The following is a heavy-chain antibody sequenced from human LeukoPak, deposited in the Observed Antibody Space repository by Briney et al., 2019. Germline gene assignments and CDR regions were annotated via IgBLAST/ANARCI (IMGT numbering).Heavy chain of an antibody. Sequence: PGGSLRLSCAASGFTFSSYAMSWVRQAPGKGLEWVSAISGSGGSTYYADSVKGRFTISRDNSKNTLYLQMNSLRAEDTAVYYCAKVPNHYVWGSYRYFDYWGQGTLVTVSS. CDR1: GFTFSSYA. CDR2: ISGSGGST. J-gene: IGHJ4*02. D-gene: IGHD3-16*02. V-gene: IGHV3-23*01. CDR3: AKVPNHYVWGSYRYFDY.